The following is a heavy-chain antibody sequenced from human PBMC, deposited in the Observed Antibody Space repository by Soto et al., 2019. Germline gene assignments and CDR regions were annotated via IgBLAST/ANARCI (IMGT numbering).Heavy chain of an antibody. V-gene: IGHV1-3*01. J-gene: IGHJ6*02. CDR3: ARDPHNWNYVGHYYYGMDV. CDR2: INAGNGNT. D-gene: IGHD1-7*01. CDR1: GYTFTSYA. Sequence: GASLKVSCKASGYTFTSYAMYWVRQSPGQRLEWMGWINAGNGNTKYSQKFQGRVTITRDTSASTAYMELSSLRSEDTAVYYCARDPHNWNYVGHYYYGMDVWGQGTTVTVSS.